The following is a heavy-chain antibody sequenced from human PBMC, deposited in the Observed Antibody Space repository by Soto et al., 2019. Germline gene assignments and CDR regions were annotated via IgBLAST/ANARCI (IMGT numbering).Heavy chain of an antibody. CDR1: GFTFSSYG. CDR3: ARGNVVRGVLFDY. V-gene: IGHV3-33*01. J-gene: IGHJ4*02. D-gene: IGHD3-10*01. Sequence: ESGGGVVQPGRSLRLSCAASGFTFSSYGMHWVRQAPGKGLEWVAVIWYDGSNKYYADSVKGRFTISRDNSKNTLYLQMNSLRAEDTAVYYCARGNVVRGVLFDYWGQGTLVTVSS. CDR2: IWYDGSNK.